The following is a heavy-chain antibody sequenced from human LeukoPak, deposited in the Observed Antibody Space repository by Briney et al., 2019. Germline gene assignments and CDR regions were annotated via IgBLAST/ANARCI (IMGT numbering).Heavy chain of an antibody. CDR1: GFTFDDYG. V-gene: IGHV3-20*04. D-gene: IGHD5-12*01. CDR2: INWNGGST. J-gene: IGHJ2*01. CDR3: AKVGWLQTHWYFDL. Sequence: PGGSLRLSCAASGFTFDDYGMSWVRQAPGKGLEWVSGINWNGGSTGYADSVKGRFTISRDNSKNTLYLQMNSLKAEDTAVYYCAKVGWLQTHWYFDLWGRGTLVTVSS.